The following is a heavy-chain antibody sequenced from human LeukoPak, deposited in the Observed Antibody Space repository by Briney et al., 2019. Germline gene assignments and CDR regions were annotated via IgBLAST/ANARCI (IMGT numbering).Heavy chain of an antibody. CDR3: VVGGSPGY. D-gene: IGHD2-15*01. J-gene: IGHJ4*02. CDR1: GLPFSAYK. CDR2: ISTDGYTT. Sequence: GGSLRLSCAASGLPFSAYKMHWVRQAPRKGLVWVSRISTDGYTTDYADFVQGRFTASRDNPKNTWSLEMNSLRAEDTAVYYCVVGGSPGYWGQGTLVTVSS. V-gene: IGHV3-74*01.